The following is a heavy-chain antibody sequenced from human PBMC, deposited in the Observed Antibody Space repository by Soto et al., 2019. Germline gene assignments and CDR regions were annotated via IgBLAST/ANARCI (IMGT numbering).Heavy chain of an antibody. CDR3: ARLFPVVPAAIDYYYGMDV. CDR2: IYPGDSDT. V-gene: IGHV5-51*01. D-gene: IGHD2-2*02. CDR1: GYSFTSYW. J-gene: IGHJ6*02. Sequence: PGESLKISCKGSGYSFTSYWIGWVRQMPGKGLEWMGIIYPGDSDTRYSPSFQGQVTISADKSISTAYLQWSSLKASDTAMYYCARLFPVVPAAIDYYYGMDVWGQGTTVTVSS.